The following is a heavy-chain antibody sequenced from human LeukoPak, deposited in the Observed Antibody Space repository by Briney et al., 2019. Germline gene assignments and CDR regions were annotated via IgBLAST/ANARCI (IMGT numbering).Heavy chain of an antibody. V-gene: IGHV4-59*01. J-gene: IGHJ4*02. D-gene: IGHD6-19*01. Sequence: SGTLSLTCTVSGGSLSGYYWSWIRQPPGKGLEWIGYIYYSGSTNYNPSLKSRVTISVDTSKNQFSLKLSSVTAADTAVYYCARDSSGWEDYWGQGTLVTVSS. CDR3: ARDSSGWEDY. CDR2: IYYSGST. CDR1: GGSLSGYY.